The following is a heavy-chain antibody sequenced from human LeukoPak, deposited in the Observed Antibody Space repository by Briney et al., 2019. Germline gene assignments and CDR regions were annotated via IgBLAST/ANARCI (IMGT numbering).Heavy chain of an antibody. CDR3: ARGSLRVAAPFLFDY. CDR2: INAGNGNT. D-gene: IGHD6-19*01. V-gene: IGHV1-3*03. CDR1: GYTFTSYA. J-gene: IGHJ4*02. Sequence: GASVKVSCKASGYTFTSYAMHWVRQAPGQRLEWMGWINAGNGNTKYSQEFQGRVTITRDTSASTAYMELSSLRSEDMAVYYCARGSLRVAAPFLFDYWGQGTLVTVSS.